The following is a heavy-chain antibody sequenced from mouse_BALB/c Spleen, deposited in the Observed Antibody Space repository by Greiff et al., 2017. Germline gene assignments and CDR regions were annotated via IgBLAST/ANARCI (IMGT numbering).Heavy chain of an antibody. Sequence: QVQLQQPGAELVKPGAPVKLSCKASGYTFTSYWMNWVKQRPGRGLEWIGRIDPSDSETHYNQKFKDKATLTVDKSSSTAYIQLSSLTSEDSAVYYCARGGLRQALFAYWGQGTLVTVSA. CDR1: GYTFTSYW. CDR2: IDPSDSET. J-gene: IGHJ3*01. V-gene: IGHV1-69*02. D-gene: IGHD2-4*01. CDR3: ARGGLRQALFAY.